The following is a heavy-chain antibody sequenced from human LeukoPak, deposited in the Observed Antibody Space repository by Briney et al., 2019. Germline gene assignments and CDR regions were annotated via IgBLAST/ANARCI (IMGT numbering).Heavy chain of an antibody. D-gene: IGHD6-13*01. Sequence: GGSLRLSCAASGFTVSSNYMSWVRQAPGKGLDWVSVIYGGGGTYYADSVKGRFTISRDNSKNTLYLQMNSLRAEDTAVYYCATLPGSWYFDGWGQGTLVTVSS. CDR2: IYGGGGT. V-gene: IGHV3-66*04. CDR3: ATLPGSWYFDG. CDR1: GFTVSSNY. J-gene: IGHJ4*02.